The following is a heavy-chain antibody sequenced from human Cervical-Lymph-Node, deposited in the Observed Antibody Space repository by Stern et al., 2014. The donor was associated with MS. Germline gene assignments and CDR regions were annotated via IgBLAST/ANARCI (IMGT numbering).Heavy chain of an antibody. D-gene: IGHD5-18*01. CDR3: AHGLEIRLWAAY. CDR1: GFSLSTSGVG. J-gene: IGHJ4*02. Sequence: QVTLRESGPTLVKPTQTLTLTCTFSGFSLSTSGVGVGWIRQPPGKALEWLALLSWDDDKRYSPSLKSRLTITKDTSKNQVVLTMTNMDPVDTATYYCAHGLEIRLWAAYWGQGTLVTVSS. CDR2: LSWDDDK. V-gene: IGHV2-5*02.